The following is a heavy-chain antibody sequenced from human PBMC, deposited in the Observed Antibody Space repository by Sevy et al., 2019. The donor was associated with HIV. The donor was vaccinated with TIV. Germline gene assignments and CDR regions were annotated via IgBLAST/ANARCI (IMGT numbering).Heavy chain of an antibody. CDR2: IIPIFGTP. CDR1: GGTFSNYG. D-gene: IGHD1-1*01. V-gene: IGHV1-69*13. Sequence: ASVKVSYKASGGTFSNYGFHWVRQAPGQGLEWMGGIIPIFGTPNYAQQFQGRVTITADESTSTAYMKLSSLTSDYTAVYYCATSGTTGTTSHFDSWGQGTLVTVSS. J-gene: IGHJ4*02. CDR3: ATSGTTGTTSHFDS.